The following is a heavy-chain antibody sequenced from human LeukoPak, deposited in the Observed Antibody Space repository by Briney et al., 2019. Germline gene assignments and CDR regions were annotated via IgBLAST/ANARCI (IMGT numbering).Heavy chain of an antibody. CDR2: INHRGST. CDR3: ARARGYFANYFDP. V-gene: IGHV4-34*01. Sequence: SETLSLTCAVYGGSFSGYYWSWIRQPPGKGLEWIGEINHRGSTNYNPSLKSRVIVSVDMSKNQFSLNLTSVTAADTAVYYCARARGYFANYFDPWGQGTLVTVSS. J-gene: IGHJ4*02. CDR1: GGSFSGYY. D-gene: IGHD3-22*01.